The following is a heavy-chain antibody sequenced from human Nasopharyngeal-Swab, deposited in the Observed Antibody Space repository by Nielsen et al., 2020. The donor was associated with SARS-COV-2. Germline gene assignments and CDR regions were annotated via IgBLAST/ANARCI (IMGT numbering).Heavy chain of an antibody. CDR3: AKDKAHSTFDY. Sequence: GRALSLSWAAAGFTFSNYVMNWVRQAPGKGLEWVSATTNSGGSTYYADSVKGRFTISRDNSKNTLFLQMNSLRAEDTAVYYCAKDKAHSTFDYWGQGTLVTVSS. CDR1: GFTFSNYV. CDR2: TTNSGGST. J-gene: IGHJ4*02. D-gene: IGHD4-11*01. V-gene: IGHV3-23*01.